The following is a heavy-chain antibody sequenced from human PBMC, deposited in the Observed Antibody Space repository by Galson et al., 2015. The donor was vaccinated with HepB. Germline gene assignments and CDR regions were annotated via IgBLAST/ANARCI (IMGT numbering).Heavy chain of an antibody. J-gene: IGHJ6*02. D-gene: IGHD3-9*01. CDR2: IGYDGSKN. V-gene: IGHV3-33*03. Sequence: SLRLSCAASGFTFSTYGMHWVRQAPGKGLEWVAEIGYDGSKNSYADSVKGRFTISRDNSKKTLYLQMNRLRVEDTAVYYCAGLNHDILTGYSNGMDVWGQGTTVIVSS. CDR1: GFTFSTYG. CDR3: AGLNHDILTGYSNGMDV.